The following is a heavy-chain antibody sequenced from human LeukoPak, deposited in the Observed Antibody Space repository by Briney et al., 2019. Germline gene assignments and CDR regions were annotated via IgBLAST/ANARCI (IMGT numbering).Heavy chain of an antibody. CDR3: ARAGKDYYGSGSYNY. D-gene: IGHD3-10*01. V-gene: IGHV1-2*02. CDR1: GYTFTGYY. Sequence: ASVNVSYKASGYTFTGYYMHWVRQAPGQGLEWMGWINPNSGGTNYAQKFQGRVTMTRDTSISTAYMELSRLRSDDTAVYYCARAGKDYYGSGSYNYWGQGTLVTVSS. J-gene: IGHJ4*02. CDR2: INPNSGGT.